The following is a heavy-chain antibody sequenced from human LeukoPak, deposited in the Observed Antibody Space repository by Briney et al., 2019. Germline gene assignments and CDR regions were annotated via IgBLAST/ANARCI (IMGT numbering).Heavy chain of an antibody. J-gene: IGHJ6*03. V-gene: IGHV4-39*01. Sequence: SETLSLTCTASGGSISSSSYYWGWIRQPPGKGLEWIGSIDSSGSTYYNPSLQSRVTISVDTSKNQFSLKLSSVTAADTAVYYCARLGGSNTSAFYYYYYYMDVWGKGTTVTVSS. CDR3: ARLGGSNTSAFYYYYYYMDV. CDR2: IDSSGST. D-gene: IGHD2-15*01. CDR1: GGSISSSSYY.